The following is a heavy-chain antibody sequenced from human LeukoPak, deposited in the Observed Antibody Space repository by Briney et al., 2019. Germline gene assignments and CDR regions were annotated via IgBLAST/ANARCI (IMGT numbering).Heavy chain of an antibody. CDR1: GFTFSSYA. CDR3: ARDGSGWSSDY. V-gene: IGHV3-33*08. Sequence: PGGSLRLSCAASGFTFSSYAMHWVRQAPGKGLEWAAIMWNDGITGKYADSVRGRFRVSRDNSKNTVYLEMGSLRADDTSVYYCARDGSGWSSDYWGQGTLVTVSS. CDR2: MWNDGITG. D-gene: IGHD6-19*01. J-gene: IGHJ4*02.